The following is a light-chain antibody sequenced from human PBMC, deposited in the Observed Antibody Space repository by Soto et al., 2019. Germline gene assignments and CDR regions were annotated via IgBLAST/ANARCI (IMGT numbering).Light chain of an antibody. Sequence: DIQMTQSPSSLSASVGDRVTITCRASQGISNYLAWYQQKPGKVPKLLIYAASTLQSGVPSRFSGSGSGTDFTITISSLQPEDVATYYCQKYNSAPPYTFGPGTKEDIK. CDR1: QGISNY. CDR2: AAS. CDR3: QKYNSAPPYT. J-gene: IGKJ3*01. V-gene: IGKV1-27*01.